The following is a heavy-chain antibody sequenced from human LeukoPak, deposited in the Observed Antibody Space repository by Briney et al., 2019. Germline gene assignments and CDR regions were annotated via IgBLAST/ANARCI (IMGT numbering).Heavy chain of an antibody. V-gene: IGHV3-23*01. J-gene: IGHJ4*02. Sequence: GGSLRLSCAASGFTFSNYAMSWVRQAPGKGLEWVSAISGSGDSTYYADSVKGRFTISRDNSKNTLYLQMNSLRAEDTAVYYCAKDGRRGYGDYGNYFDYWGQGTLVTVSS. D-gene: IGHD4-17*01. CDR1: GFTFSNYA. CDR3: AKDGRRGYGDYGNYFDY. CDR2: ISGSGDST.